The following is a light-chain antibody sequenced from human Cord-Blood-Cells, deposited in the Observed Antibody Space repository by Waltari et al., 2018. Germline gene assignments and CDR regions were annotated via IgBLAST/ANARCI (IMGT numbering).Light chain of an antibody. CDR3: SSYTSSSTV. CDR2: DVS. V-gene: IGLV2-14*01. CDR1: SSDVGGYNY. J-gene: IGLJ3*02. Sequence: QSALTQPASVSGSPGQSITISCTGTSSDVGGYNYVSWYQQHPGKAPKRMIYDVSKRPSEVSNRFSGAKSGNTASLTISGLQAEDEADYYCSSYTSSSTVFGGGTKLTVL.